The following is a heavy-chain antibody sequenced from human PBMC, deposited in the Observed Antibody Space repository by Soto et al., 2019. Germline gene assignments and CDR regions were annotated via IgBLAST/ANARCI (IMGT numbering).Heavy chain of an antibody. V-gene: IGHV4-59*01. CDR2: IYYSGST. CDR1: GGSISSYY. D-gene: IGHD6-13*01. J-gene: IGHJ6*02. CDR3: ARVWGSCSWSEAYYYYYGMDV. Sequence: SETLSLTCTVSGGSISSYYWSWIRQPPGKGLEWIGYIYYSGSTNYNPSLKSRVTISVDTSKNQFSLKLSSVTAADTAVYYCARVWGSCSWSEAYYYYYGMDVWGQGTTVTVSS.